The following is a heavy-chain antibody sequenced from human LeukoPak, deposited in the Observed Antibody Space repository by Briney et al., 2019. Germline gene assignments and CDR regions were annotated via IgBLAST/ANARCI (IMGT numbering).Heavy chain of an antibody. D-gene: IGHD3-22*01. CDR3: ASSLSSSGYYYPFDY. J-gene: IGHJ4*02. CDR2: IYYSGST. V-gene: IGHV4-59*06. Sequence: SETLSLTCTVSGGSISSYYWSWIRQHPGKGLEWIGYIYYSGSTYYNPSLKSRVTISVDTSKNQFSLKLSSVTAADTAVYYCASSLSSSGYYYPFDYWGQGTLVTVSS. CDR1: GGSISSYY.